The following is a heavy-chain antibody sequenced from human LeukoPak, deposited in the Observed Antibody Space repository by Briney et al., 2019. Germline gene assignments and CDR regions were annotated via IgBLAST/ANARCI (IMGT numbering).Heavy chain of an antibody. CDR3: ARENNYDSSGYSPHYFDY. V-gene: IGHV1-46*01. J-gene: IGHJ4*02. D-gene: IGHD3-22*01. CDR1: GYTFTSYY. CDR2: INPSGGST. Sequence: ASVKVSCKASGYTFTSYYMHWVRQAPGQGLEWRGIINPSGGSTSYAQKFQGRVTMTRDMSTSTVYMELSSLRSEDTAVYYCARENNYDSSGYSPHYFDYWGQGTLVTVSS.